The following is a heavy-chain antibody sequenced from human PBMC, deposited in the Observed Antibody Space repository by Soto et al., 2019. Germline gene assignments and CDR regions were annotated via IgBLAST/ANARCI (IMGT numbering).Heavy chain of an antibody. CDR1: GYTFTGYY. CDR3: AREGSAAAGTWFDP. Sequence: ASVKVSCKASGYTFTGYYMHWVRQAPGQGLEWMGWINPNSGGTNYAQKFQGWVTMTRDTSISTAYMELSRLRSDDTAVYYCAREGSAAAGTWFDPWGQGTLVTVPQ. D-gene: IGHD6-13*01. CDR2: INPNSGGT. V-gene: IGHV1-2*04. J-gene: IGHJ5*02.